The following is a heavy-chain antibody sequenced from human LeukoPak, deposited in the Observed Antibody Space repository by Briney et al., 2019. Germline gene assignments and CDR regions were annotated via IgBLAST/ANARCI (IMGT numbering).Heavy chain of an antibody. J-gene: IGHJ4*02. D-gene: IGHD5-18*01. CDR2: INHSGST. V-gene: IGHV4-34*01. Sequence: SETLSLTCAVYGGSFSGYYWSWIRQLPGKGLEWIGEINHSGSTNYNPSLKSRVTISVDTSKNQFSLKLSSVTAADTAVYYCARGGVDTAMGRRWYFDYWGQGTLVTVSS. CDR3: ARGGVDTAMGRRWYFDY. CDR1: GGSFSGYY.